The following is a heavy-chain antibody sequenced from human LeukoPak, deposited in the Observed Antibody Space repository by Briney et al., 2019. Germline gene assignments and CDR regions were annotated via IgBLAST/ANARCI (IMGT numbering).Heavy chain of an antibody. CDR2: MNPNSGNT. CDR1: GYTFTSYD. V-gene: IGHV1-8*03. D-gene: IGHD6-19*01. Sequence: ASVKVPCKASGYTFTSYDINWVRQATGQGLEWMGWMNPNSGNTGYAQKFQGRVTITRNTSISTAYMELSSLRSEDTAVYYCATHRSSGWYRVWGAFDIWGQGTMVTVSS. CDR3: ATHRSSGWYRVWGAFDI. J-gene: IGHJ3*02.